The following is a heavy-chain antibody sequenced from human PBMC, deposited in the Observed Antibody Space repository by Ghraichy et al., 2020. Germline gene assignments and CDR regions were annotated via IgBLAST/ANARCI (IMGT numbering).Heavy chain of an antibody. D-gene: IGHD3-22*01. CDR2: IYYSGST. V-gene: IGHV4-39*01. CDR1: GGSISSSSYY. Sequence: SETLSLTCTVSGGSISSSSYYWGWIRQPPGKGLEWIGSIYYSGSTYYNPSLKSRVTISVDTSKNQFSLKLSSVTAADTAVYYCARPQSYYDSSGFLPGDDAFDIWGQGTMVTVSS. CDR3: ARPQSYYDSSGFLPGDDAFDI. J-gene: IGHJ3*02.